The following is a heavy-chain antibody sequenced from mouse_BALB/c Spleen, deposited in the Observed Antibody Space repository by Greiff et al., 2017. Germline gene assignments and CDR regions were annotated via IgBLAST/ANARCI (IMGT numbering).Heavy chain of an antibody. CDR2: IWAGGST. CDR1: GFSLTSYG. Sequence: VKLVESGPGLVAPSQSLSITCTVSGFSLTSYGVHWVRQPPGKGLEWLGVIWAGGSTNYNSALMSRLSISKDNSKSQVFLKMNSLQTDDTAMYYCARDPSMDNSFDYWGQGTTLTVSS. J-gene: IGHJ2*01. V-gene: IGHV2-9*02. CDR3: ARDPSMDNSFDY. D-gene: IGHD2-10*02.